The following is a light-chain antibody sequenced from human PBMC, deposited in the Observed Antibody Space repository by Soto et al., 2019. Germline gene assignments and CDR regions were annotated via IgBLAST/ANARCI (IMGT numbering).Light chain of an antibody. Sequence: EIVMTQSPATLSVSPGGRATLSCRASQSVTTNLAWYQQKPGQAPRLLIYVASTRATGIPARFSGSGSGTEFTLTISSLQSEDFAVYYCQQYNNWPRTFGQGTKVEI. CDR1: QSVTTN. CDR3: QQYNNWPRT. V-gene: IGKV3-15*01. CDR2: VAS. J-gene: IGKJ1*01.